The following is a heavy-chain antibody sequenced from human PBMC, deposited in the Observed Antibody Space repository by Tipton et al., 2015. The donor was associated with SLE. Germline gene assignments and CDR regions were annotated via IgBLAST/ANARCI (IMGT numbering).Heavy chain of an antibody. D-gene: IGHD6-19*01. CDR3: ARDCNSSGWPDDAFDI. Sequence: SLRLSCAASGFTFCSYSMNWVRQAPGKGLEWVSSISSSSSYIYYADSVKGRFTISRDNAKNSLYLQMNSLRAEDTAVYYCARDCNSSGWPDDAFDIWGQGTMVTVSS. CDR2: ISSSSSYI. CDR1: GFTFCSYS. V-gene: IGHV3-21*01. J-gene: IGHJ3*02.